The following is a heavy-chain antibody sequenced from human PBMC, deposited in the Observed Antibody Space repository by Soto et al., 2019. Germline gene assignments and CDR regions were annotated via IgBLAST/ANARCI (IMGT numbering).Heavy chain of an antibody. D-gene: IGHD5-18*01. Sequence: QVQLQQSGPGLVKPSETLSLTCSVSGGSIRSYYWSWIRQSPEKGLEWIGYFYHSGNSNYNPSLKGRVTISVDTSKNQLSLSLRSVTAADPAVYFCARISSVDPYGYVNGGLDVWGQGTTVTVSS. CDR2: FYHSGNS. J-gene: IGHJ6*02. CDR1: GGSIRSYY. CDR3: ARISSVDPYGYVNGGLDV. V-gene: IGHV4-59*01.